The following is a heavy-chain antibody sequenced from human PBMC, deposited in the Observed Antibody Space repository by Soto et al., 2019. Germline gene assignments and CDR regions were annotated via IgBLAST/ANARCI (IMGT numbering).Heavy chain of an antibody. V-gene: IGHV3-23*01. CDR1: GFTFSSYA. CDR2: ISGSGGST. J-gene: IGHJ6*02. Sequence: GGSLRLSCAASGFTFSSYAMSWVRQAPGKGLEWVSAISGSGGSTYYADSVKGRFTISRDNSKNTLYLQMNSLRAEDTAVYYCATGGFDFWRAASRNYYYYGRDVWGQGTTVTVSS. D-gene: IGHD3-3*01. CDR3: ATGGFDFWRAASRNYYYYGRDV.